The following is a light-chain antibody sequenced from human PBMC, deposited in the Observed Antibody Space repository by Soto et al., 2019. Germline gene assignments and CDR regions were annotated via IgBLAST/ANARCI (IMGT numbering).Light chain of an antibody. CDR2: GAS. CDR1: QSVSSSY. CDR3: QQYGSSPRT. V-gene: IGKV3-20*01. J-gene: IGKJ1*01. Sequence: EIVLTQSPGTLSSSPGERATLSCRASQSVSSSYLAWYQQKPGQAPRLLIYGASSRATGIPDRFSGSGSGTDFTLTISSLEPEDFAVYYCQQYGSSPRTFGQGTKV.